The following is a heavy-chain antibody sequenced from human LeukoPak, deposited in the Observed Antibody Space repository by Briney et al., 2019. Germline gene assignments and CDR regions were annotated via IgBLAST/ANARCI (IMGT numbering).Heavy chain of an antibody. D-gene: IGHD3-22*01. CDR3: ARDIPLIDYDSSGHFDY. J-gene: IGHJ4*02. Sequence: SETLSLTCIVSGGSISRSSYYWGWIRQPPGKGLEGIGSIYYSRRAYYNPSLKIRVTISVDTSKTQFSLKLSSVTAADTALYYCARDIPLIDYDSSGHFDYRGQGTLVTVSS. CDR2: IYYSRRA. V-gene: IGHV4-39*07. CDR1: GGSISRSSYY.